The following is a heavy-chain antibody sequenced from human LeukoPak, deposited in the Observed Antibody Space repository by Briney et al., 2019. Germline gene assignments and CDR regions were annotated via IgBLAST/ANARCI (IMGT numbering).Heavy chain of an antibody. D-gene: IGHD2-21*02. Sequence: PGGSLRVSCAASGFTFSSYTMHWVRQAPGKGLEWLAVISFDGSTKYYADAVRGRVPISRDNSRNTMFLEINSLRPEDTAAYFCARAAVVTGGLDLWGRGTLVTVSS. CDR2: ISFDGSTK. J-gene: IGHJ2*01. CDR3: ARAAVVTGGLDL. V-gene: IGHV3-30*03. CDR1: GFTFSSYT.